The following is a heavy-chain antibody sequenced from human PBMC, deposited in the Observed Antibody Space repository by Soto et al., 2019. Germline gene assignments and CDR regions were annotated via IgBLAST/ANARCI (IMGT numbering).Heavy chain of an antibody. V-gene: IGHV1-69*01. Sequence: QGQLVQSGAEVKKPGSSVKVSCKASGDTFNNYAISWVRQAPGQGLEWVGGIIPNFEAANSAHQFQGRVTITADESSSTADLEEYRLSSEDTDVYYCAKGSYYDDSSGLDTPGMYYPYCGLDVWGQGTPVTVSS. CDR3: AKGSYYDDSSGLDTPGMYYPYCGLDV. CDR1: GDTFNNYA. D-gene: IGHD3-22*01. J-gene: IGHJ6*02. CDR2: IIPNFEAA.